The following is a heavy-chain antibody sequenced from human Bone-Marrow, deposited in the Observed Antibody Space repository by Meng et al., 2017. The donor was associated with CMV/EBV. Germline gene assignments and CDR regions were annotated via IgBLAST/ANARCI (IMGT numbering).Heavy chain of an antibody. CDR2: IRYDGSNK. J-gene: IGHJ4*02. CDR3: AKGGAYCSGGRCYPFDY. CDR1: GFTFSSYG. Sequence: GESLKISCAASGFTFSSYGMHWVRQAPGKGLEWVAFIRYDGSNKYYGDSVKGRFTISRDNSKNTLYLQMNSLRAEETAVYYCAKGGAYCSGGRCYPFDYWGQGTRVTVSS. V-gene: IGHV3-30*02. D-gene: IGHD2-15*01.